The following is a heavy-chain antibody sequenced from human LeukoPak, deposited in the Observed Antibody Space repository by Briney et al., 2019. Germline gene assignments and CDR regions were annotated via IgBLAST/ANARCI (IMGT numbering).Heavy chain of an antibody. CDR2: INHSGST. D-gene: IGHD2-2*01. CDR3: ARGGDIVVVPAAARNYYYYMDV. J-gene: IGHJ6*03. CDR1: GGSFSGYY. V-gene: IGHV4-34*01. Sequence: TSETLSLTCAVYGGSFSGYYWSWICQPPGKGLEWIGEINHSGSTNYNPSLKSRVTISVDTSKNQFSLKLSSVTAADTAVYYCARGGDIVVVPAAARNYYYYMDVWGKGTTVTVSS.